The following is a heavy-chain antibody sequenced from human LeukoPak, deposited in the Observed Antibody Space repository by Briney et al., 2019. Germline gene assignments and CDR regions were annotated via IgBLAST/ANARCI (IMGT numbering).Heavy chain of an antibody. Sequence: RTSETLSLTCTVSGGSISSHYWSWIRQPPGKGLEWIGYIYYSGSTNYNPSLKSRVTISVDTSKNQFSLKLSSVTAADTAVYYCARHPLGLGDYYYYGMDVWGQGTTVTVSS. V-gene: IGHV4-59*08. CDR3: ARHPLGLGDYYYYGMDV. CDR1: GGSISSHY. J-gene: IGHJ6*02. CDR2: IYYSGST. D-gene: IGHD7-27*01.